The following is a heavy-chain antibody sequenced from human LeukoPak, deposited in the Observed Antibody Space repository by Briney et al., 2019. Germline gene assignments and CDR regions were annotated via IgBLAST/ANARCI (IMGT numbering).Heavy chain of an antibody. V-gene: IGHV4-39*01. D-gene: IGHD1-1*01. Sequence: SETLSLTCTVSGGSVRNSDSYWGWIRRPPGKGPEWIASIYYSGSTYYNSSLKSRVTISVDTSNNHFSLNVSAVTAADSAVYYCARHRNDIPPDQWGRGTLVTVSS. CDR2: IYYSGST. CDR3: ARHRNDIPPDQ. CDR1: GGSVRNSDSY. J-gene: IGHJ2*01.